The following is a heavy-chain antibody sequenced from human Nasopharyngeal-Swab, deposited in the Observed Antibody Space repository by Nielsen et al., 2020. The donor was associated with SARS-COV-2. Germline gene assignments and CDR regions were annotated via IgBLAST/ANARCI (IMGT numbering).Heavy chain of an antibody. Sequence: ASVKVSCKASGYSFISYGITWVRQAPGQRLEWMGWINAGNGNTKYSQKFQGRVTITRDTSASTAYMELSSLRSEDTAVYYCARGGKRGLYCSGGSCYPDYWGQGTLVTVSS. V-gene: IGHV1-3*01. CDR1: GYSFISYG. D-gene: IGHD2-15*01. CDR2: INAGNGNT. J-gene: IGHJ4*02. CDR3: ARGGKRGLYCSGGSCYPDY.